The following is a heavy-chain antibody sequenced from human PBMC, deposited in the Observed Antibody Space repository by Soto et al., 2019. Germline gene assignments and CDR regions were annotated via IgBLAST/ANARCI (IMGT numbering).Heavy chain of an antibody. J-gene: IGHJ4*02. V-gene: IGHV1-69*01. D-gene: IGHD5-18*01. Sequence: QVQLVQSGAEVKKPGSSVKVSCKASGGTFTSYGISWVRQAPGQGLEWVEGIIPPFTTAKYAQTFQGRVTITADESTRSAYMELRSLRSEDTAVYYCARDPRGYKYGSYFDYWGQGTLVTVSS. CDR3: ARDPRGYKYGSYFDY. CDR2: IIPPFTTA. CDR1: GGTFTSYG.